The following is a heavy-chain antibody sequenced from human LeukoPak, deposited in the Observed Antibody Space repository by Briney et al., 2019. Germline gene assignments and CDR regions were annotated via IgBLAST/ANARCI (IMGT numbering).Heavy chain of an antibody. Sequence: GGPLRLSCAASGFTFSDYAMTWFGQAPGKGLKWVAGISGSGGNRNHADSVKGRFTISRDNSKNTLYLQMNSLRAEDTAVYYCAKESTRYSSPYWGQGTLVTVAS. V-gene: IGHV3-23*01. J-gene: IGHJ4*02. CDR1: GFTFSDYA. CDR2: ISGSGGNR. D-gene: IGHD6-13*01. CDR3: AKESTRYSSPY.